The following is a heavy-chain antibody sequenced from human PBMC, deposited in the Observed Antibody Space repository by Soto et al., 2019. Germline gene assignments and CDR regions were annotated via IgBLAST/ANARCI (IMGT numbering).Heavy chain of an antibody. V-gene: IGHV3-30-3*01. CDR2: ISYDGSNK. Sequence: QVQLVESGGGVVQPGRSLSLSCAASGFTFSSYAMHWVRQAPGKGLEWVAVISYDGSNKYYADSVKGRFTISRDNSKNTLYLQMNSLRAEDTAVYYCARDLVMGSSSWLYYYYYGMDVWGQGTTVTVSS. CDR1: GFTFSSYA. CDR3: ARDLVMGSSSWLYYYYYGMDV. J-gene: IGHJ6*02. D-gene: IGHD6-13*01.